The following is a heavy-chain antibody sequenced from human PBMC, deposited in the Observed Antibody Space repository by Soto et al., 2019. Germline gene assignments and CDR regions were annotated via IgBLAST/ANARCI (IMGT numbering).Heavy chain of an antibody. D-gene: IGHD2-8*01. Sequence: PGGSLRLSCAASGFTFSNYAMTWVRQAPGKGPEWISTVNNGGGGTYYADSVKGRFTISRDNSKNTLYLQVSSLRAEDTAVYYCTTYMMYSSFDYWGQGTLVTVSS. CDR3: TTYMMYSSFDY. V-gene: IGHV3-23*01. J-gene: IGHJ4*02. CDR1: GFTFSNYA. CDR2: VNNGGGGT.